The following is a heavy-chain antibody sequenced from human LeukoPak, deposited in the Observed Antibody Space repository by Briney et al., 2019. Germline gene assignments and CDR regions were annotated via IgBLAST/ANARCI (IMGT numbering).Heavy chain of an antibody. V-gene: IGHV3-48*01. CDR1: GFTFSSYS. CDR2: ISSSGSTI. Sequence: PGGSLRLSCAASGFTFSSYSMSWVRQAPGKGLEWVSYISSSGSTIYYADSVKGRFTISRDNAKNSLYLQMNSLRAEDTAVYYCARIYDFWSGYYKEWILGYFDYWGQGTLVTVSS. D-gene: IGHD3-3*01. J-gene: IGHJ4*02. CDR3: ARIYDFWSGYYKEWILGYFDY.